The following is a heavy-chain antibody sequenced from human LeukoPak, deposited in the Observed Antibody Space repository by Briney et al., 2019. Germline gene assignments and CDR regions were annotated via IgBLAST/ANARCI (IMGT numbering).Heavy chain of an antibody. CDR3: AGDPSSYFGY. CDR1: GLTFSDYG. Sequence: PGGSLRLSCAASGLTFSDYGMNWVRQAPGKGLEWVSYISGSGRTIYYADSVKGRFTISRDNARESLYLQMNNLRAEDTAIYHCAGDPSSYFGYWGQGTLVTVSS. J-gene: IGHJ4*02. CDR2: ISGSGRTI. V-gene: IGHV3-48*01.